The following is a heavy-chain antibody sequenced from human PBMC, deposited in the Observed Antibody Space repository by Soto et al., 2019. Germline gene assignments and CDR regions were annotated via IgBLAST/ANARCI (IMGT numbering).Heavy chain of an antibody. Sequence: SVKVSCKASGGTFSSYAISWVRQAPGQGLEWMGGIIPIFGTANYAQKFQGRVTITADKSTSTAYMELSSLRSEDTAVHYCERDLKYGYYGMDVWGQGTTVTVSS. CDR1: GGTFSSYA. CDR2: IIPIFGTA. CDR3: ERDLKYGYYGMDV. V-gene: IGHV1-69*06. J-gene: IGHJ6*02. D-gene: IGHD4-17*01.